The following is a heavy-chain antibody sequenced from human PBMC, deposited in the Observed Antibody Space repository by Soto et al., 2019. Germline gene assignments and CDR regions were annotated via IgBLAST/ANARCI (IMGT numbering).Heavy chain of an antibody. Sequence: GGSLRLSCAASGFTFSSYGMHWVRQAPGKGLEWVAVISYDGSNKYYADSVKGRFTISRDNSKNTLYLQMNSLRAEDTAVYYCAKALPPGAIVTRPNYYYGMDVWGQGTTVTVSS. CDR2: ISYDGSNK. J-gene: IGHJ6*02. D-gene: IGHD6-6*01. CDR3: AKALPPGAIVTRPNYYYGMDV. V-gene: IGHV3-30*18. CDR1: GFTFSSYG.